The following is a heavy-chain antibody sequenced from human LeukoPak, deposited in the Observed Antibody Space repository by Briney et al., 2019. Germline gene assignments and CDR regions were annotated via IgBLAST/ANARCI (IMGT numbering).Heavy chain of an antibody. CDR2: IHYSGST. V-gene: IGHV4-30-4*01. CDR3: ARAAADTNSWYYFDY. J-gene: IGHJ4*02. CDR1: GDSISSGDHY. Sequence: SQTLSLTCTVSGDSISSGDHYWSWIRQPPGKGLEWIGYIHYSGSTYYNPSVKSRAIISVAMSKNQFSLSLDSLTAADSAVYYCARAAADTNSWYYFDYWGQGTLVTVSS. D-gene: IGHD2/OR15-2a*01.